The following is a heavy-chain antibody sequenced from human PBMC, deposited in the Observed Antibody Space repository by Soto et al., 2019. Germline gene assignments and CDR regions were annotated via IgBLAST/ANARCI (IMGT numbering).Heavy chain of an antibody. J-gene: IGHJ4*02. Sequence: EVQLLESGGGLVQPGGSLRLSCAASGFTFTNYAMSWVRQAPGKGLEWVAGIVGADSVKGRFYADSVKGRFTISRDNSKNTLSLQMNSLRAEDTAVYYCAKARLKLRPSPFDYWGQGTLVTVSS. CDR2: IVGADSVKGR. CDR3: AKARLKLRPSPFDY. D-gene: IGHD1-7*01. V-gene: IGHV3-23*01. CDR1: GFTFTNYA.